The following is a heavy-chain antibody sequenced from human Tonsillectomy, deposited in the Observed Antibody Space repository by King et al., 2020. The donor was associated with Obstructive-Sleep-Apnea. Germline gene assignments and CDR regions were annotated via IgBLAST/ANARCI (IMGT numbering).Heavy chain of an antibody. CDR2: ISGSGDST. CDR1: GFTFNNYA. J-gene: IGHJ4*02. Sequence: VQLVESGGGLVQPGGSLRLSCAASGFTFNNYAMSWVRKAPGKGLEWVSGISGSGDSTYYADSVKGRFTISRDSSKNTLYLQMNSLRAEDTAVYYCAKVPLYDSSGYYYDYWGQGTLVTVSS. D-gene: IGHD3-22*01. V-gene: IGHV3-23*04. CDR3: AKVPLYDSSGYYYDY.